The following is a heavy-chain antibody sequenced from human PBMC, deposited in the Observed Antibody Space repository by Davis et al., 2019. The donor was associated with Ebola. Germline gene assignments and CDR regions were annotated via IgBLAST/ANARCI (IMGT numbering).Heavy chain of an antibody. CDR2: ISSSSSYI. D-gene: IGHD6-19*01. J-gene: IGHJ6*04. CDR3: ARDFVAWIAVAGTGYYYGMDV. Sequence: GESLKISCAASGFSFSSYTTNWVRQAPGKGLEWVSSISSSSSYIYYADSVKGRFTISRDNAKNSLYLQMNSLRAEDTAVYYCARDFVAWIAVAGTGYYYGMDVWGKGTTVTVSS. V-gene: IGHV3-21*01. CDR1: GFSFSSYT.